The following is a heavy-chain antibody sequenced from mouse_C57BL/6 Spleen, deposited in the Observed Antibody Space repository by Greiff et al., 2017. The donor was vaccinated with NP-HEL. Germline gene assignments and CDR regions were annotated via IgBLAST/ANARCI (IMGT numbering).Heavy chain of an antibody. CDR1: GYTFTSYW. CDR3: ARRGKNYDYDSWFAY. D-gene: IGHD2-4*01. V-gene: IGHV1-64*01. Sequence: QVQLQQPGAELVKPGASVKLSCKASGYTFTSYWMHWVKQRPGQGLEWIGMIHPNSGSTDYNEKFKSKATLTVDKSSSTAYMQLSSLTSEDSAVYYCARRGKNYDYDSWFAYWGQGTLVTVSA. CDR2: IHPNSGST. J-gene: IGHJ3*01.